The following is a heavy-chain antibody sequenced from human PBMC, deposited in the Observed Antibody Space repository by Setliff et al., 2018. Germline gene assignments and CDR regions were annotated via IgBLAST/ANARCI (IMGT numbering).Heavy chain of an antibody. CDR3: ARGTTNLNYYYYMDV. J-gene: IGHJ6*03. CDR1: GGSISSYY. V-gene: IGHV4-4*08. D-gene: IGHD4-4*01. CDR2: IYTRGST. Sequence: PSETLSLTCSVSGGSISSYYWSWIRQPPGKGLEWIGYIYTRGSTNYNPSLQSRVTISVDTAKKQFSLKLNSVTAADTAIYYCARGTTNLNYYYYMDVWGKGTTVTVSS.